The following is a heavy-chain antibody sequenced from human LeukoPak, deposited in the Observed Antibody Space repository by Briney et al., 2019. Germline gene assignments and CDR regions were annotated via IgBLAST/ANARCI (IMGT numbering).Heavy chain of an antibody. J-gene: IGHJ3*01. CDR2: IHPSGGTT. CDR3: ARVTDSSGWQGAFDV. CDR1: GYTFTTYY. V-gene: IGHV1-46*01. D-gene: IGHD6-19*01. Sequence: GASVKVSCKASGYTFTTYYIHWVRQAPGQGLEWMGIIHPSGGTTTYAQKFQGRVTLTRDTSASTVYMELSSLRSEDTAIYHCARVTDSSGWQGAFDVWGQGTMVTVSS.